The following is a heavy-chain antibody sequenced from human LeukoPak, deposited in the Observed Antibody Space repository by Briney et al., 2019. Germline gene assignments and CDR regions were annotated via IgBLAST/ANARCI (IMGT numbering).Heavy chain of an antibody. V-gene: IGHV1-2*02. Sequence: ASVKVSCKASGYTFTGYYMHWVRQAPGQGLEWMGWINPNSGGTNYAQKFQGRITMTRDTSISTAYMELSRLRSDDTAVYYCATNSGSYYPSTYYYHMDVWGKGTTVTVSS. D-gene: IGHD1-26*01. CDR3: ATNSGSYYPSTYYYHMDV. CDR1: GYTFTGYY. J-gene: IGHJ6*03. CDR2: INPNSGGT.